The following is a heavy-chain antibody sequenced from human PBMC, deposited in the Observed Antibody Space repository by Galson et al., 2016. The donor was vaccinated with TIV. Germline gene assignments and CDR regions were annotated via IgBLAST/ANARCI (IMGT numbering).Heavy chain of an antibody. D-gene: IGHD1-1*01. CDR1: GYKFSDYH. V-gene: IGHV1-69-2*01. Sequence: SCKVSGYKFSDYHMHWVQQAPGKGLEWLGRVDPEDDETIYSEKFQGRITITADTSTDTGYLEVGSLRSEDTAIYYCARDFNGNDGGFVPWGQGSLFTVSS. CDR2: VDPEDDET. J-gene: IGHJ5*02. CDR3: ARDFNGNDGGFVP.